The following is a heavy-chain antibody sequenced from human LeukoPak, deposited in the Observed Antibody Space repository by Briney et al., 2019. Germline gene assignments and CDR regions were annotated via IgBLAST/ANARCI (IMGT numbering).Heavy chain of an antibody. CDR1: GYSISSGYY. Sequence: SETLSLTCAVSGYSISSGYYWGWIRQPPGKGLEWIGSIYHSGSTYYNPSLKSRVTISVDTSKNQFSLKLSSVTAADTAVYYCARSGDDYGDYSNAFDIWGQGTMVTVSS. CDR2: IYHSGST. J-gene: IGHJ3*02. V-gene: IGHV4-38-2*01. D-gene: IGHD4-17*01. CDR3: ARSGDDYGDYSNAFDI.